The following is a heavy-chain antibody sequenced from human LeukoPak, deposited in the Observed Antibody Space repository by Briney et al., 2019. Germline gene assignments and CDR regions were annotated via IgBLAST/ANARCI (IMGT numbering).Heavy chain of an antibody. V-gene: IGHV3-66*01. D-gene: IGHD3-10*02. CDR1: GFTVSSSY. Sequence: GGSLRLSCAASGFTVSSSYMSWFRQAPGKGLEWVSVIYSGGNTYYADSVKGRFTTSRDNSKNTLYLQMNSLRAGDTAVYYCARWTSSSMTTNPLFGYWGQGTLVTVSS. J-gene: IGHJ4*02. CDR3: ARWTSSSMTTNPLFGY. CDR2: IYSGGNT.